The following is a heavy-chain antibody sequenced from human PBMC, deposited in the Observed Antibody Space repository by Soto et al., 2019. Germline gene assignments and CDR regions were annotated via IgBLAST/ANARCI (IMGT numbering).Heavy chain of an antibody. CDR1: GGSFSGFY. Sequence: ASETLSLTCAVSGGSFSGFYWNWIRQPPGKGLEWIGEVDHSGYTTYNPSLKGRVTISLDTAKNQFSLRLTSVTAADTAVYYCARVRDWFDPWGQGTLVTVSS. CDR3: ARVRDWFDP. J-gene: IGHJ5*02. CDR2: VDHSGYT. V-gene: IGHV4-34*01.